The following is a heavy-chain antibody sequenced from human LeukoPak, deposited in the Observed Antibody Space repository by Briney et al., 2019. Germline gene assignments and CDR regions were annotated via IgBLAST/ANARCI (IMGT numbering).Heavy chain of an antibody. Sequence: GSLRLSCAASGFTFSSYWMSWVRQAPGKGLEWVANIKQDGSEKYYVDSVKGRFTISRDNAKNSLYLQMNSLRAEDTAVYYCARVGIVVVITYFDYWGQGTLVTVPS. CDR2: IKQDGSEK. CDR3: ARVGIVVVITYFDY. V-gene: IGHV3-7*01. J-gene: IGHJ4*02. D-gene: IGHD3-22*01. CDR1: GFTFSSYW.